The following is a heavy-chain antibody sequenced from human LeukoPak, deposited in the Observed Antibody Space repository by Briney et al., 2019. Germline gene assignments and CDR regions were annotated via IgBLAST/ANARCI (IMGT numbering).Heavy chain of an antibody. Sequence: GGSLRLSCAASGFTFSSYTMSWVRQAPGKGLEWVSAISGSGGSTYYADSVKGRFTISRDNSKNTLYLQVNSLRAEDTAVYYCAKTSGSYYVAFDIWGQGTMVTVSS. CDR3: AKTSGSYYVAFDI. J-gene: IGHJ3*02. CDR2: ISGSGGST. D-gene: IGHD1-26*01. V-gene: IGHV3-23*01. CDR1: GFTFSSYT.